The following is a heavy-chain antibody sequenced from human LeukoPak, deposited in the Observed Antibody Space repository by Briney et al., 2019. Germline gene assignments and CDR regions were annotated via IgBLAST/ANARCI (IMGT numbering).Heavy chain of an antibody. D-gene: IGHD3-3*01. CDR3: AKHVLRFLEWLPIDAFDI. CDR2: ISGSGGST. V-gene: IGHV3-23*01. Sequence: GGSLRLSCAASGFTFSSYAMSWVRQAPGKGLKWVSAISGSGGSTYYADSVKGRFTISRDNSKNTLYLQMNSLRAEDTAVYYCAKHVLRFLEWLPIDAFDIWGQGTMVTVSS. CDR1: GFTFSSYA. J-gene: IGHJ3*02.